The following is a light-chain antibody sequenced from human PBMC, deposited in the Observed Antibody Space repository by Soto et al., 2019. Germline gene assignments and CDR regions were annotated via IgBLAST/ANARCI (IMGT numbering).Light chain of an antibody. CDR3: QSADSSGGYHVI. J-gene: IGLJ2*01. Sequence: YELTQPPSVSVSPGQTARITCSGDSLPKQNAYWYQQKPGQAPVLVIYKDSERPSGIPERFSGSSSGTIVTLTISGVQAEDEADYYCQSADSSGGYHVIFGGGTKVTVL. V-gene: IGLV3-25*02. CDR1: SLPKQN. CDR2: KDS.